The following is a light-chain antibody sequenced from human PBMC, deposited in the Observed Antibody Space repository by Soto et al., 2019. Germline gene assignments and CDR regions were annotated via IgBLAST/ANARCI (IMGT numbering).Light chain of an antibody. J-gene: IGKJ5*01. CDR2: GTS. CDR3: QQYGSSPIT. V-gene: IGKV3-20*01. CDR1: QSISITS. Sequence: EIVLTQSPGTLSLAPGERATLSCRASQSISITSLAWYQQKPGQAPRLLIYGTSSRATAIPDRFSGRGSGTDFTLTISRLEPEDCAVYYCQQYGSSPITFGQGTRLEIK.